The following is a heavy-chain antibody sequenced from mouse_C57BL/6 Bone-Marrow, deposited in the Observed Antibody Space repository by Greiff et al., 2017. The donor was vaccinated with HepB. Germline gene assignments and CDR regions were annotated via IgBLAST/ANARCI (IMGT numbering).Heavy chain of an antibody. Sequence: EVQRVESGGGLVKPGGSLKLSCAASGFTFSDYGMHWVRQAPEKGLEWVAYISSGSSTIYYADTVKGRFTISRDNAKNTLFLQMTSLRSEDTAMYYCARAGLFGYEVVYAMDYWGQGTSVTVSS. CDR2: ISSGSSTI. CDR1: GFTFSDYG. V-gene: IGHV5-17*01. J-gene: IGHJ4*01. D-gene: IGHD2-2*01. CDR3: ARAGLFGYEVVYAMDY.